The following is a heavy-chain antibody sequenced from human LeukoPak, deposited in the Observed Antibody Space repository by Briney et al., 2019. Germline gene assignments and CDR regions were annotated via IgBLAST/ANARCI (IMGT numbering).Heavy chain of an antibody. CDR2: IYYSGST. J-gene: IGHJ4*02. CDR1: GGSISRADYY. V-gene: IGHV4-30-4*08. Sequence: PSETLSPTCTVSGGSISRADYYWSWIRQPPGKGLEWIGYIYYSGSTYYNPSLKSRATISVDTSKNQFSLKLSSVTAADTAVYYCARGVVVAAIVDYWGQGTLVTVSS. CDR3: ARGVVVAAIVDY. D-gene: IGHD2-15*01.